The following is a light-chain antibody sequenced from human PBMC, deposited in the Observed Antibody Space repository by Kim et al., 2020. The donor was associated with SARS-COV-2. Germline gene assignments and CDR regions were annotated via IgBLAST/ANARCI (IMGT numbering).Light chain of an antibody. J-gene: IGLJ3*02. CDR2: EDN. CDR3: QSYDSSTHWV. Sequence: KTVTIACTRSSGSIASNYVQWYQQRPGSAPTTVIYEDNQRPSGVPDRFSGSIDASANSASLTISGLKTDDEADYYCQSYDSSTHWVFGGGTQLTVL. V-gene: IGLV6-57*03. CDR1: SGSIASNY.